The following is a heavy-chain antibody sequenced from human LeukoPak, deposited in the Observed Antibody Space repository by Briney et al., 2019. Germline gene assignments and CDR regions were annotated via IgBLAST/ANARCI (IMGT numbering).Heavy chain of an antibody. CDR2: IKHDGSEK. D-gene: IGHD6-13*01. CDR3: ARVGTAEGTLEDY. Sequence: GGSLRLSCAASGFTFRSYRMGWVRQPPGKGLEWVANIKHDGSEKYYVDSVKGRFTISRDNAKNSLYLQMNSLRAEDTAVYYCARVGTAEGTLEDYWGQGTLVTVSS. V-gene: IGHV3-7*01. CDR1: GFTFRSYR. J-gene: IGHJ4*02.